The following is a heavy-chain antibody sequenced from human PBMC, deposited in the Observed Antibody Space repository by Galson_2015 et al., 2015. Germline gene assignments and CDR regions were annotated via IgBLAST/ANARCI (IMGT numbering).Heavy chain of an antibody. V-gene: IGHV3-30*03. Sequence: SLRLSCAASGFTFSSYGMHWVRQAPGKGLEWVAVISYDGSNKYYADSVKGRFTISRDNSKNTLYLKMNSLRAEDTAVYYCAHIAVAGENAFDIWGQGTMVTVSS. D-gene: IGHD6-19*01. CDR2: ISYDGSNK. J-gene: IGHJ3*02. CDR3: AHIAVAGENAFDI. CDR1: GFTFSSYG.